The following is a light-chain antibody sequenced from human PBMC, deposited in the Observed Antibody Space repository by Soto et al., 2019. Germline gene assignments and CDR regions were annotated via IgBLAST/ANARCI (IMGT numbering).Light chain of an antibody. V-gene: IGKV1-9*01. J-gene: IGKJ5*01. CDR2: AAS. Sequence: QFPQSPSSLSSSVGDRVTLTFRASQGISSYLAWYQQKPGKAPKLLIYAASTLQSGVPSRFSGSGSGTDFTLTISSLQPEDFATYYCQQLNSYPFTFGQGTRLENK. CDR3: QQLNSYPFT. CDR1: QGISSY.